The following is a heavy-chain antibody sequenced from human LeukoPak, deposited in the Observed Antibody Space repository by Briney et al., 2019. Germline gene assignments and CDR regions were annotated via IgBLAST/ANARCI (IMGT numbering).Heavy chain of an antibody. CDR2: ITHSGST. CDR3: ARDLMT. V-gene: IGHV4-34*01. J-gene: IGHJ4*02. CDR1: GGSFSGKY. Sequence: SETLSLTCAVYGGSFSGKYWTWIRQPPHKGLEWIGEITHSGSTYYNPSLKSRVTRSVDTSRNQFSLKLNSVTAADTAVYYCARDLMTWGQGTLVTVSS.